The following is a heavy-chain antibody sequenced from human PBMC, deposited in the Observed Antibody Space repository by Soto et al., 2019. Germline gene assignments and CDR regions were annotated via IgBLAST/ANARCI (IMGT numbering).Heavy chain of an antibody. V-gene: IGHV3-23*01. J-gene: IGHJ3*02. CDR2: ISSSGGRT. CDR1: GFSFRNYA. D-gene: IGHD4-17*01. Sequence: TGGSLRLSCVGSGFSFRNYAMSWVRQAPGAGPEWVSGISSSGGRTYYADSVKGRFTISRDNSKNTLFLQMNTLRAEDTALYYCAKDPNGDFVGAFDIWGRGTMVTVSS. CDR3: AKDPNGDFVGAFDI.